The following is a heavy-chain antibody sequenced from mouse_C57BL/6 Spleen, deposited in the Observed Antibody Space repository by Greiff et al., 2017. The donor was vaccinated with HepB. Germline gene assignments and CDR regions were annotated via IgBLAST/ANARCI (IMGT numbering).Heavy chain of an antibody. CDR2: IDPETGGT. J-gene: IGHJ4*01. D-gene: IGHD1-1*01. V-gene: IGHV1-15*01. CDR3: TRFGSSYPYAMDY. CDR1: GYTFTDYE. Sequence: VQLQQSGAELVRPGASVTLSCKASGYTFTDYEMHWVKQTPVHGLEWIGAIDPETGGTAYNQKFKGKAILTADKSSSTAYMELRSLTSEDSAVYYCTRFGSSYPYAMDYWGQGTSVTVSS.